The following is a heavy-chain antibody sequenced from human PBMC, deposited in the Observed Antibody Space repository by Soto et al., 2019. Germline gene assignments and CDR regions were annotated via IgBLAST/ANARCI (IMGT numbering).Heavy chain of an antibody. CDR2: IWYDGGNK. J-gene: IGHJ4*02. D-gene: IGHD3-10*01. CDR3: ARGPYASGSYHYFDS. Sequence: QVQLVESGGGVVQPGNSLRLTCAASEFIFSTYAMHWVRQAPGKGPEWVAFIWYDGGNKYYADSVKGRFTISRDNSKNTLFLQMNSLTVEDTATYYCARGPYASGSYHYFDSWGQGTLVTVSS. V-gene: IGHV3-33*01. CDR1: EFIFSTYA.